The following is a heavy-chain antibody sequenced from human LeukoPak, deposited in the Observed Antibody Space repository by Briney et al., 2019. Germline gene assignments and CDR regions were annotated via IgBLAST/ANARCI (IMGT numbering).Heavy chain of an antibody. V-gene: IGHV3-48*03. CDR2: ISSSGTTI. D-gene: IGHD6-19*01. CDR1: GFTFSTYE. CDR3: AKGSGWYV. Sequence: GGSLRLSCAASGFTFSTYEMNWVRPAPGKGLEWVSYISSSGTTIYYADSVKGRFTISRDNSKNTLYLQMNSLRAEDTAVYYCAKGSGWYVWGQGTLVTVSS. J-gene: IGHJ4*02.